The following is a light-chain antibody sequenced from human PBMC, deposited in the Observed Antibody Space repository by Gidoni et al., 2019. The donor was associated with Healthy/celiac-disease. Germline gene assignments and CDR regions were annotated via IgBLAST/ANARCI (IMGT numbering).Light chain of an antibody. CDR1: QSSSSD. CDR3: EQSYSTPYT. V-gene: IGKV1-39*01. CDR2: AAS. Sequence: DIHVTQSPSSLAASVGDRVTLTCRASQSSSSDLDWYQQKPGKAPELLIYAASSLQSGVPSRFSGSGCGRDFTLTISSLQPEDVATYYCEQSYSTPYTFGEGTKLEIK. J-gene: IGKJ2*01.